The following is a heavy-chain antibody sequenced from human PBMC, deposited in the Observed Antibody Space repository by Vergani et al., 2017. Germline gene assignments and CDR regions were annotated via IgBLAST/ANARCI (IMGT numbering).Heavy chain of an antibody. Sequence: EVQVLESGGGLVQPGGSLRLSCAASGFTFSSYAMSWVRQAPGKGLEWVSAISGSGGSTYYADSVKGRFTISRDNSKNTLYLQMNSLRAEDTAVYYCAKDLEPRDYYDSSGYYYWGQGTLVTVSS. D-gene: IGHD3-22*01. V-gene: IGHV3-23*01. CDR2: ISGSGGST. J-gene: IGHJ4*02. CDR3: AKDLEPRDYYDSSGYYY. CDR1: GFTFSSYA.